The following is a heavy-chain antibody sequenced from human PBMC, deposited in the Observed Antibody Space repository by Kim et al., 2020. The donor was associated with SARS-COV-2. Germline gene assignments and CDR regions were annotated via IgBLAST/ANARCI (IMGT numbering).Heavy chain of an antibody. V-gene: IGHV4-34*01. J-gene: IGHJ4*02. CDR1: GESLIGHS. CDR2: INHRGNT. CDR3: AKGDGLVDS. Sequence: SETLSLTCAVYGESLIGHSWTWIRQPPGKGLEWTGDINHRGNTNNNPSLKSRVTISMDTSNNQFSLRLNSVTAADTGVYYCAKGDGLVDSWGQGIRVIVS.